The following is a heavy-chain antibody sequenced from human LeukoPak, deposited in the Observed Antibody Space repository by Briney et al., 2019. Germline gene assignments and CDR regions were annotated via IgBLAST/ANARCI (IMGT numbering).Heavy chain of an antibody. V-gene: IGHV4-4*07. CDR3: ARDNYRANYFGY. D-gene: IGHD5-24*01. J-gene: IGHJ4*02. Sequence: SETLSLTCTVSGGSISTYYWSWIRQPAGKGLEWIGRIYATGSTNYNPSLNSRVTMSVDTSKNQFSLKLSSVTAADTAVYYCARDNYRANYFGYWGQGTLVTVSS. CDR2: IYATGST. CDR1: GGSISTYY.